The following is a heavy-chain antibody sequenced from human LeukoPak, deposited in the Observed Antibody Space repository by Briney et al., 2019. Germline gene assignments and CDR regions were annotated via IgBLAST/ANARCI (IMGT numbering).Heavy chain of an antibody. Sequence: GGCLRLSRAASGFTVSSNYMSGVRQAPGKGLGWGSDIYIGGRTYYADSVKGRFTLSRDNSKNTLYLQMNSLRAEDTAGYYRAKSIWGGYSSFDYWGQGTLVTLSS. CDR1: GFTVSSNY. J-gene: IGHJ4*02. CDR2: IYIGGRT. CDR3: AKSIWGGYSSFDY. V-gene: IGHV3-53*01. D-gene: IGHD3-3*01.